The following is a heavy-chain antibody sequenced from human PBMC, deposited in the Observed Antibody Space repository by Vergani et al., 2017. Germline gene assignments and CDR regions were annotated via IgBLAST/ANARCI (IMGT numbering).Heavy chain of an antibody. Sequence: EGQLVESGGDWVQRGGSLRLSCAASGFISSSYWMSWVRQAPGRGLVWVANVNQDGSVKYYVDSVRGRFTISRDNAKNSIYLQMNSLRAEDTAVYFCVRVPLIRRGSGNYGINNYHGMDVWGQGTTVIVSS. D-gene: IGHD3-10*01. V-gene: IGHV3-7*01. J-gene: IGHJ6*02. CDR3: VRVPLIRRGSGNYGINNYHGMDV. CDR1: GFISSSYW. CDR2: VNQDGSVK.